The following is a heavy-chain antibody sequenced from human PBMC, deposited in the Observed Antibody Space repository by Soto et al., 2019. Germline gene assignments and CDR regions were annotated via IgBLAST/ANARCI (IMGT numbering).Heavy chain of an antibody. J-gene: IGHJ4*02. CDR2: IYYSGST. CDR1: GGSISTGGYY. Sequence: QVQLQESGPGLVKPSQTLSLTCTVSGGSISTGGYYWTWIRQHPGKGLEWIGYIYYSGSTYYNPSLKSRVTISVDTSKNQFSLKLSAVTAADTAVYYCARGLSVTLFDNWGQGTLVTVSS. CDR3: ARGLSVTLFDN. V-gene: IGHV4-31*03. D-gene: IGHD4-17*01.